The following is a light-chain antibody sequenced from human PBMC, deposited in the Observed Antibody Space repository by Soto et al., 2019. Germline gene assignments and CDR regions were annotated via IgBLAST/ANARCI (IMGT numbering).Light chain of an antibody. CDR3: QQRHMWPIT. J-gene: IGKJ5*01. V-gene: IGKV3-11*01. CDR1: QSFRGL. Sequence: EVVLTHSPVTLSLSPGQRATLSCRASQSFRGLLAWYQQKPGQAPRLLIYDAYNRATGIPPRFSGSGSGTDFTITISSLEPEDSEVYDCQQRHMWPITFGQGTRLEIK. CDR2: DAY.